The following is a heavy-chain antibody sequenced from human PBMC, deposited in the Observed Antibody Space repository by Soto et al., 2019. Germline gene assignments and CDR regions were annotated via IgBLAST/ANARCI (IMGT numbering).Heavy chain of an antibody. V-gene: IGHV3-30-3*01. CDR3: ATYAAVADEDLDY. Sequence: QVQLVESGGGVVQPGRSLRLSCAASGFTFSSYAMHWVRQAPGKGLEWVAVISYDGSNKYYADSVKGRFTISRDNSKSTLYRQMNILGGEDTAVYYCATYAAVADEDLDYWGQGTLVTVSS. D-gene: IGHD2-15*01. CDR1: GFTFSSYA. CDR2: ISYDGSNK. J-gene: IGHJ4*02.